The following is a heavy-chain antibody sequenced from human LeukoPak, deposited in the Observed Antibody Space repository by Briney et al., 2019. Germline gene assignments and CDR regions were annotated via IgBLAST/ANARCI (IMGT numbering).Heavy chain of an antibody. V-gene: IGHV3-53*01. J-gene: IGHJ4*02. Sequence: PGGSLRLSCAASRFTFSNYAMNWVRQAPGKGLEWVSVLYSDGNTYYADSVKGRFTISRDNSKNTLYLQMNSLRADDTAVYYCAREAPAAYWGQGTLVTVSS. CDR2: LYSDGNT. CDR3: AREAPAAY. CDR1: RFTFSNYA. D-gene: IGHD2-2*01.